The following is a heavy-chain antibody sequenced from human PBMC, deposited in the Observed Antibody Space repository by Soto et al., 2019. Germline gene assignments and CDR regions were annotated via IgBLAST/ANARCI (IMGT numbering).Heavy chain of an antibody. J-gene: IGHJ6*02. V-gene: IGHV1-46*01. D-gene: IGHD3-10*01. CDR2: LNPSTGST. CDR3: ARKFTISGGLDA. CDR1: GYDFTMYF. Sequence: ASVKVSCKASGYDFTMYFIHWVRQAPGQGLEWMGVLNPSTGSTTYAQKFQGRLTMTRDTSTSTVYMDLNSLRSEDTAMYYCARKFTISGGLDAWG.